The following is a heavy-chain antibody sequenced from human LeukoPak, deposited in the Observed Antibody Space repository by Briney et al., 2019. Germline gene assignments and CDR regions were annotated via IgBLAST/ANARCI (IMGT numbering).Heavy chain of an antibody. J-gene: IGHJ4*02. CDR3: ARGFRSVTTWGYFDY. V-gene: IGHV3-66*01. Sequence: GGSLGLSCAASGFTVSTNYMSWVRQAPGKGLEWVSLIYSGGGTYYADSVKGRFTISRDNSRNTLSLQMNSLGVDDTAVYYCARGFRSVTTWGYFDYWGQGALVTVSS. CDR2: IYSGGGT. CDR1: GFTVSTNY. D-gene: IGHD4-17*01.